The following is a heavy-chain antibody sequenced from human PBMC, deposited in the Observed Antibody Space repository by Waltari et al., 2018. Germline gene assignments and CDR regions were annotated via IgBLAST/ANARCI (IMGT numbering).Heavy chain of an antibody. CDR2: ISSSGSTI. Sequence: EVQLVESGGGLVQPGGSLRLSCAASGFTFSSYEMNWVRQAPGKGLEWVSYISSSGSTIDYADSVKGRFTISRDNAKNSLYLQMNSLRAEDTAVYYCARVEIGGDFDPWGQGTLVTVSS. CDR1: GFTFSSYE. CDR3: ARVEIGGDFDP. D-gene: IGHD3-16*01. V-gene: IGHV3-48*03. J-gene: IGHJ5*02.